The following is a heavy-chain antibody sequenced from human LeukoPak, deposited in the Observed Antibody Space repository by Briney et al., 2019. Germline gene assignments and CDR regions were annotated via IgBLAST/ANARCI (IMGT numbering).Heavy chain of an antibody. J-gene: IGHJ4*02. D-gene: IGHD4-11*01. V-gene: IGHV3-20*04. Sequence: GGSLRLSCAASGFTFDDYGMSWVRQAPGKGLEWVSGINWNGGSTGYADSVKGRFTISRDNARNSLYLLMNSLRSEDTAVYYCANSGGDGTTVPWWGQGTLVTVSS. CDR1: GFTFDDYG. CDR2: INWNGGST. CDR3: ANSGGDGTTVPW.